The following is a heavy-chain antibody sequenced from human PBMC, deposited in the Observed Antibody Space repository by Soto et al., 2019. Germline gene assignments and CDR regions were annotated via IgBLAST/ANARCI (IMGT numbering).Heavy chain of an antibody. V-gene: IGHV4-31*03. CDR2: IYYSGRT. CDR1: GGSISSGGDF. CDR3: ARFAREENPKVGSWHYFDY. J-gene: IGHJ4*02. Sequence: SATLSLTGTVSGGSISSGGDFWSWVRQHPGKGLEWIGNIYYSGRTYYNPSLKSRVTISVDTSKNQFSLKLSSVTAADTAVYYCARFAREENPKVGSWHYFDYWGQGTRVTVSS. D-gene: IGHD1-26*01.